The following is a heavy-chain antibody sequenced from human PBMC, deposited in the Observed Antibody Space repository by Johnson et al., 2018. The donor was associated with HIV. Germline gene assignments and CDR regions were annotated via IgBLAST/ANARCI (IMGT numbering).Heavy chain of an antibody. J-gene: IGHJ3*02. Sequence: QVLLVESGGGVVQPGRSLRLSCAASGFTFSSYAMHWVRQAPGKGLEWVAVISYDGSNKYYADSVKGRFTISRDNSKNTLYLQMNSLRAEDTAVYYCARNVYSGYDFRDAFDIWCQGTMVTVSS. CDR3: ARNVYSGYDFRDAFDI. D-gene: IGHD5-12*01. V-gene: IGHV3-30*04. CDR1: GFTFSSYA. CDR2: ISYDGSNK.